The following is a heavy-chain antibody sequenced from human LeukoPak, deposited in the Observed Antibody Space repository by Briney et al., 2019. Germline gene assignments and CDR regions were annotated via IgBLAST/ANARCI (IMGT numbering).Heavy chain of an antibody. V-gene: IGHV1-2*02. D-gene: IGHD6-13*01. Sequence: GASVKVSCKASGYTFTGYYMHWVRQAPGQGLGWMGWINPNSGGTNYAQKFQGRVTMTRDTSISTAYMELSRLRSDDTAVYYCARSGSSWYGSIYYYYYMDVWGKGTTVTISS. CDR2: INPNSGGT. CDR1: GYTFTGYY. CDR3: ARSGSSWYGSIYYYYYMDV. J-gene: IGHJ6*03.